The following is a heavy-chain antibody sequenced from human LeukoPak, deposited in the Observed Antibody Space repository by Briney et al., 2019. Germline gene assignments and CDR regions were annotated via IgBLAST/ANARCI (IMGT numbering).Heavy chain of an antibody. Sequence: PSETLSLTCAVYGGSFSGYYWSWIRQPPGKGLEWIGEIDHSGSTNYNPTLKSRVTISVDTSKNQFSLNLSSVTAADTAVYYRARVLDIVATLFDPWGQGTLVTVSS. CDR1: GGSFSGYY. CDR2: IDHSGST. V-gene: IGHV4-34*01. D-gene: IGHD5-12*01. J-gene: IGHJ5*02. CDR3: ARVLDIVATLFDP.